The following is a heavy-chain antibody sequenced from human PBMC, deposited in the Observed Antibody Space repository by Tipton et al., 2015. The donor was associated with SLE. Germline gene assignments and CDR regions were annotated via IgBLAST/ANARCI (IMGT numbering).Heavy chain of an antibody. Sequence: LRLSCAVYGWSFSGYYWSWIRQPPGKGLEWIGEINHSGSTNYNPSLKSRVTISVDTSKNQFSLKLSSVTAADTAVYYCARVWVWYGGRHFQHWGQGTLVTVSS. CDR2: INHSGST. J-gene: IGHJ1*01. V-gene: IGHV4-34*01. CDR1: GWSFSGYY. D-gene: IGHD2-15*01. CDR3: ARVWVWYGGRHFQH.